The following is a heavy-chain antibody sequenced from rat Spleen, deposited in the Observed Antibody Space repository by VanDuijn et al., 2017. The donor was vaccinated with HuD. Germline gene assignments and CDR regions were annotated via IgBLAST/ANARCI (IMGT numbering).Heavy chain of an antibody. D-gene: IGHD1-4*01. J-gene: IGHJ4*01. V-gene: IGHV5-20*01. CDR1: GFTFSDYY. CDR3: TTDPDYPGPDLYVMDA. Sequence: EVQLVESGGGLVQPGRSLKLSCAASGFTFSDYYMAWVRQAPTKGLEWVASISYDGGSTYYRDSVKGRFTISRDNAKSSLYLQMDSLRSEDTATYYCTTDPDYPGPDLYVMDAWGQGASVTVSS. CDR2: ISYDGGST.